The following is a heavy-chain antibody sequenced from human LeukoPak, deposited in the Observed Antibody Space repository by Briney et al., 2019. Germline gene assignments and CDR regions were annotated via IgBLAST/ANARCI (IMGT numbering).Heavy chain of an antibody. Sequence: SETLSLTCTVSGYSISSGYYWGWIRQPPGKGLEWIGSIYHSGSTYYNPSLKSRVSISIDTSKNQFSLKLSSVTAADTAVYYCARERVSRADAFDIWGQGTMVTVSS. V-gene: IGHV4-38-2*02. J-gene: IGHJ3*02. CDR3: ARERVSRADAFDI. CDR2: IYHSGST. CDR1: GYSISSGYY. D-gene: IGHD2-8*01.